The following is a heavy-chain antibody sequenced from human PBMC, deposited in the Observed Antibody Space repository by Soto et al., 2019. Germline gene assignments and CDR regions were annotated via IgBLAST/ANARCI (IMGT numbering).Heavy chain of an antibody. D-gene: IGHD3-22*01. Sequence: QVQLVESGGGVVQPGRSLRLSCAASGFTLRSYGMHWVRQAPGKGLEWVAVIWSDGSTKYYADSVKGRFTISRDNSKNTVYLQMNSLKAEDTAVYYCARDPNYYDSSGHYPAPPSDYWGQGTLVTVSS. V-gene: IGHV3-33*01. CDR2: IWSDGSTK. J-gene: IGHJ4*02. CDR1: GFTLRSYG. CDR3: ARDPNYYDSSGHYPAPPSDY.